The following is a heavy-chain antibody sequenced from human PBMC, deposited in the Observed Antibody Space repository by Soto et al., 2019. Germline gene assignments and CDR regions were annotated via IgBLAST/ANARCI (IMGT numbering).Heavy chain of an antibody. J-gene: IGHJ5*01. Sequence: SETLSLTCSVSGDSISSVDYFWAWIRPPPGQALEYIGYIYKSATTYYNPSFESRVAISLDTSKSQFSLNVTSVTAADTAVYFCARGRYCLTGRCFPNWFDSWGQGTLVTV. CDR2: IYKSATT. D-gene: IGHD2-15*01. CDR3: ARGRYCLTGRCFPNWFDS. CDR1: GDSISSVDYF. V-gene: IGHV4-30-4*01.